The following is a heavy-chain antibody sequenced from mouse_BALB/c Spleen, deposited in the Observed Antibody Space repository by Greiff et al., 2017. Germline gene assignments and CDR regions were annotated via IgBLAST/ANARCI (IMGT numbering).Heavy chain of an antibody. V-gene: IGHV1-82*01. Sequence: QVQLKESGPELVKPGASVKISCKASGYAFSSSWMNWVKQRPGQGLEWIGRIYPGDGDTNYNGKFKGKATLTVDKSSSTAYMQLSSPTSEDSAVYYCTRCGSYAMDYWGQGTSVTVSS. J-gene: IGHJ4*01. D-gene: IGHD1-1*01. CDR2: IYPGDGDT. CDR1: GYAFSSSW. CDR3: TRCGSYAMDY.